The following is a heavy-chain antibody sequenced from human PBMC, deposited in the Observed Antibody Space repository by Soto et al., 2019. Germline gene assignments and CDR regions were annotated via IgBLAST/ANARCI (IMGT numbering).Heavy chain of an antibody. D-gene: IGHD3-3*01. V-gene: IGHV1-69*12. J-gene: IGHJ5*02. CDR2: IIPIFGST. CDR1: GGTFSNSA. Sequence: QVQLVQSGAEVRKPGSSVKVSCKASGGTFSNSAITWVRQAPGQGLEWVGGIIPIFGSTNYAQKFQGRVTITADESTRTASMELSSLTAEDTAVYYCARDGDLRSDFWSGPLGGGWFDPWGQGTLVTVSS. CDR3: ARDGDLRSDFWSGPLGGGWFDP.